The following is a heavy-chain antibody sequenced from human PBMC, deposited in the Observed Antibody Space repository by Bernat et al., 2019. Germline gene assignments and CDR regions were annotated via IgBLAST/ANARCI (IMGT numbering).Heavy chain of an antibody. CDR3: TTENWGAYYYYYGMDV. CDR1: GFTFSTYA. J-gene: IGHJ6*02. V-gene: IGHV3-15*01. CDR2: IKSKTDGGTT. D-gene: IGHD7-27*01. Sequence: EVQLLESGGGSVQPGESLRLSCAASGFTFSTYAMTWVRQAPGKGLEWVGRIKSKTDGGTTDYAAPVKGRFTISRDDSKNTLYLQMNSLKTEDTAVYYCTTENWGAYYYYYGMDVWGQGTTVTVSS.